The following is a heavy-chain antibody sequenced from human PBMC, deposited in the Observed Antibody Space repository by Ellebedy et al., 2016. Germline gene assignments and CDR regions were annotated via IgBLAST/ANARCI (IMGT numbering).Heavy chain of an antibody. Sequence: SETLSLTXPVAAGSISSHYWSWIRQPPGKGLEWIGYIYYSGSTNYNPSLKSRVTISVDTSKNQFSLKLSSVTAADTAVYYCARVPYYGMDVWGQGTTVTVSS. CDR2: IYYSGST. J-gene: IGHJ6*02. CDR1: AGSISSHY. CDR3: ARVPYYGMDV. V-gene: IGHV4-59*11.